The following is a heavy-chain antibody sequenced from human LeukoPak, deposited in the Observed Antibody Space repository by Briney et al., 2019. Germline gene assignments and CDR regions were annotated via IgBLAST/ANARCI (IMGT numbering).Heavy chain of an antibody. CDR2: FKSKVAGGTT. CDR3: TRGAPQADVFDI. J-gene: IGHJ3*02. Sequence: GGSLRLSCAASGFTFSVTWMSWVRQAPGRGLEWVGRFKSKVAGGTTDYAAPVAGRFTISRDDSKNMLYLQMNSMKTEDTGVYYCTRGAPQADVFDIWGQGTMVTVSS. D-gene: IGHD1-26*01. V-gene: IGHV3-15*01. CDR1: GFTFSVTW.